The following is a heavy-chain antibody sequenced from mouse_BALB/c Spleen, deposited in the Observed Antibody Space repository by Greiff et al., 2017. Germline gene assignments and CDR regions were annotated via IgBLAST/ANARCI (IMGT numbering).Heavy chain of an antibody. CDR3: AKTARATLFFDY. CDR2: IYPGDGDT. V-gene: IGHV1-87*01. Sequence: QVQLQQSGAELARPGASVKLSCKASGYTFTSYWMQWVKQRPGQGLEWIGAIYPGDGDTRYTQKFKGKATLTADKSSSTAYMQLSSLASEDSAVYYCAKTARATLFFDYWGQGTTLTVSS. J-gene: IGHJ2*01. D-gene: IGHD3-2*01. CDR1: GYTFTSYW.